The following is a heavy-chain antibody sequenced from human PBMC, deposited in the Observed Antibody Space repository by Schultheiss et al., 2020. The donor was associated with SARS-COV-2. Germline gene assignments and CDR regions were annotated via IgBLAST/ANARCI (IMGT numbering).Heavy chain of an antibody. CDR1: GGSISSYY. CDR2: IYTSGST. CDR3: ARDIVATIDY. Sequence: GSLRLSCTVSGGSISSYYWSWIRQPAGKGLEWIGRIYTSGSTNYNPSLKSRVTTSVDTSKNQFSLKLSSVTAADTAVYYCARDIVATIDYWGQGTLVTVSS. J-gene: IGHJ4*02. V-gene: IGHV4-4*07. D-gene: IGHD5-12*01.